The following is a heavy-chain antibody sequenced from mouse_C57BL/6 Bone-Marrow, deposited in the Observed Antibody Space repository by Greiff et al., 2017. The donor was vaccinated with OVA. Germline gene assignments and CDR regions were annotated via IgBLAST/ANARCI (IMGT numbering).Heavy chain of an antibody. CDR1: GYTFTDYY. V-gene: IGHV1-19*01. D-gene: IGHD2-1*01. Sequence: VQLQQSGPVLVKPGASVKMSCKASGYTFTDYYMNWVKQSHGKSLEWIGVINPYNGGTSYNQKFKGKATLTVDKSSCTAYMELNSLTSEDSAVYYCAIYYGNYLYWYFDVWGTGTTVTVSS. CDR2: INPYNGGT. J-gene: IGHJ1*03. CDR3: AIYYGNYLYWYFDV.